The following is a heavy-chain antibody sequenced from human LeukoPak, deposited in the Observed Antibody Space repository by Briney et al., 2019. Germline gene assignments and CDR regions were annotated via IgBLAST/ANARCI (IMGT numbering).Heavy chain of an antibody. J-gene: IGHJ3*02. Sequence: ASVKVSCKASGYTFTSYGISWVRQAPGQGLEWMGWISAYNGNTNYAQKLQGRVTMTTDTSTSTAYMELRSLRSDDTAVYYCARERSGYYDSSGWHAFDIWGQGTMVTVSS. V-gene: IGHV1-18*01. CDR1: GYTFTSYG. CDR3: ARERSGYYDSSGWHAFDI. D-gene: IGHD3-22*01. CDR2: ISAYNGNT.